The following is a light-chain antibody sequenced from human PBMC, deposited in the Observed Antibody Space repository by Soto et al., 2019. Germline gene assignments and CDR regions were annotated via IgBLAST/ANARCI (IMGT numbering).Light chain of an antibody. CDR2: EVS. Sequence: QSVLTQPPSASGSPGQSVTISCTGTSSDVGAYNYVSWYQQHPGKAPKLMIYEVSKRPSRVPDRFSGSKSANTASLTVSGLQAEDEADYYCSSYAGSNNYVFGTGTKLTVL. V-gene: IGLV2-8*01. CDR1: SSDVGAYNY. J-gene: IGLJ1*01. CDR3: SSYAGSNNYV.